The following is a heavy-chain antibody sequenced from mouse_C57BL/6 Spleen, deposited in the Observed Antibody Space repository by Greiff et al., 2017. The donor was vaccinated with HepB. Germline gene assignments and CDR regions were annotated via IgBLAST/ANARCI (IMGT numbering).Heavy chain of an antibody. CDR3: TTMVTTPFDY. Sequence: EVMLVESGAELVRPGASVKLSCTASGFNIKDDYMHWVKQRPEQGLEWIGWIDPENGDTEYASKFQGKATITADTSSNTAYLQLSSLTSEDTAVYYCTTMVTTPFDYWGQGTTLTVSS. D-gene: IGHD2-2*01. CDR2: IDPENGDT. V-gene: IGHV14-4*01. J-gene: IGHJ2*01. CDR1: GFNIKDDY.